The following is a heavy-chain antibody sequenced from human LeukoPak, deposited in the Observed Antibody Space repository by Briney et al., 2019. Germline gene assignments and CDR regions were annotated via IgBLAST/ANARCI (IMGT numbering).Heavy chain of an antibody. J-gene: IGHJ4*02. CDR3: ARSGDYVNLDY. Sequence: SETLSLTCAVYGGSFSGYYWSWIRQPPGKGLEWIGEINHSGSTNYNPSLKSRVTISVDTSKNQFSLKLSSVTAADTAVYYCARSGDYVNLDYWAREPWSPSPQ. V-gene: IGHV4-34*01. CDR1: GGSFSGYY. CDR2: INHSGST. D-gene: IGHD4-17*01.